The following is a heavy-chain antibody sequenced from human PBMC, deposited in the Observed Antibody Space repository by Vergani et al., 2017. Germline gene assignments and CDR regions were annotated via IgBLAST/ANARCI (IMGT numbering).Heavy chain of an antibody. V-gene: IGHV3-23*01. J-gene: IGHJ4*02. CDR3: ARDLRGVTKGFYY. D-gene: IGHD2-21*02. Sequence: EVQLLESGGGLVQPGGSLRLSCAASGFTFSSYAMSWVRQAPGKGLEWVSAISGNGGSTYYADSVKGRFTISRDNAKNSLYLQMNSLRAEDTAVYYCARDLRGVTKGFYYWGQGTLVTVSS. CDR1: GFTFSSYA. CDR2: ISGNGGST.